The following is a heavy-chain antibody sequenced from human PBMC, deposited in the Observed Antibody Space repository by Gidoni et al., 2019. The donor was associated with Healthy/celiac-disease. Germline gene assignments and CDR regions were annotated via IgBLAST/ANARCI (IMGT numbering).Heavy chain of an antibody. J-gene: IGHJ6*02. CDR1: GYTFPSYD. CDR2: MNTNSGNT. V-gene: IGHV1-8*01. Sequence: QVQLVQSGAEVKKPGASVKVSCKASGYTFPSYDINWLRQAPGQGLEWMGWMNTNSGNTGYAQKFQGRVTMTRNTSISTAYMELSSLRSEDTAVYYCARSVRFLEWLLRLGDDYYYYYGMDVWGQGTTVTVSS. D-gene: IGHD3-3*01. CDR3: ARSVRFLEWLLRLGDDYYYYYGMDV.